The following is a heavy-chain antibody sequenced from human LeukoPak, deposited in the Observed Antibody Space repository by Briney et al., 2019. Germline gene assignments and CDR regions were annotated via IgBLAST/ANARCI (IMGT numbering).Heavy chain of an antibody. CDR3: VRYYNNFDY. D-gene: IGHD2/OR15-2a*01. CDR1: GGSISSSSYY. CDR2: IYYSGST. J-gene: IGHJ4*02. Sequence: SETLPLTCTVSGGSISSSSYYWGWIRQPPGKGLEWIGSIYYSGSTYYNPSLKSRVTTSVDTSKNQFSLKLSSVTAADTAVYYCVRYYNNFDYWGQGTLVTVSS. V-gene: IGHV4-39*01.